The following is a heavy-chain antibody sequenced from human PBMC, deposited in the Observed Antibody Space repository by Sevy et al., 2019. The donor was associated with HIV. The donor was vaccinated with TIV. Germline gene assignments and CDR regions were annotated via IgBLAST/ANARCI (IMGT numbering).Heavy chain of an antibody. CDR2: ISNSGTTI. CDR1: GVTISNYA. J-gene: IGHJ4*02. CDR3: ARDLPPSATTVAHFDC. D-gene: IGHD4-17*01. Sequence: GGSLRLSCATSGVTISNYAMNWVRQAPGKGLEWVSYISNSGTTISYSDSVKGRFTISRDNARNSLYPQMNSLRAEDTAVYYCARDLPPSATTVAHFDCWGQGTLVTVSS. V-gene: IGHV3-48*03.